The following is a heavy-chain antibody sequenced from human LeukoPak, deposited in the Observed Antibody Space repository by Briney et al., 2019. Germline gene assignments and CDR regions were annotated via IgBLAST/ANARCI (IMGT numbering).Heavy chain of an antibody. V-gene: IGHV6-1*01. CDR1: GDSVSSNNAA. Sequence: SQTLSLTCAISGDSVSSNNAAWNWIRQSPSRGLEWLGRTYYKSKWHDDYAVSVKSRLTIIPDTSKNQFSLHLNSVTPEDTGVYFCARDWGFDSWTGFGFDSWGQGILVTVSS. J-gene: IGHJ4*02. D-gene: IGHD3/OR15-3a*01. CDR3: ARDWGFDSWTGFGFDS. CDR2: TYYKSKWHD.